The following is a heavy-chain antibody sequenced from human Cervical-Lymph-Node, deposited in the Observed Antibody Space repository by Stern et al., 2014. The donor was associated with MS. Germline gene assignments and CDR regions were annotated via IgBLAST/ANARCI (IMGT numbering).Heavy chain of an antibody. J-gene: IGHJ4*02. CDR3: ARAGHWGNYFDF. D-gene: IGHD3-16*01. CDR1: GYTFHSSG. V-gene: IGHV1-18*01. CDR2: INTYTGNT. Sequence: VQLLESGPEVKKPGASVKVSCKASGYTFHSSGINWVRQAPGQGLEWMGRINTYTGNTNYAQNLQGRVTMTTDTSTSTVQMELRSLRSDDTAVYYCARAGHWGNYFDFWGQGTLVTVSS.